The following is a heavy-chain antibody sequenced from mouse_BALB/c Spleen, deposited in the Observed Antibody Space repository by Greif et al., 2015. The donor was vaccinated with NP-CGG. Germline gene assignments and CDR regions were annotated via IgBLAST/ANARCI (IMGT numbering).Heavy chain of an antibody. J-gene: IGHJ3*01. CDR1: GYAFSSYW. V-gene: IGHV1-80*01. Sequence: VQLQQSGAELVRPGSSVKISCKASGYAFSSYWMNWVKQRPGQGLEWIGQIYPGDGDTNYNGKFKGKATLTAGKSSSTAYMQLSSLTSEDSAVYFCARSENRYGAWFAYWGQGTLVTVSA. CDR2: IYPGDGDT. D-gene: IGHD2-14*01. CDR3: ARSENRYGAWFAY.